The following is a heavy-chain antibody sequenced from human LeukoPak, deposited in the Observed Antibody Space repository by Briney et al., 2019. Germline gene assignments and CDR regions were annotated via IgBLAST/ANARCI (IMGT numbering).Heavy chain of an antibody. V-gene: IGHV4-59*01. CDR1: GGSISSYY. CDR3: ARAHSIAVAADTLDY. CDR2: IYYSGST. D-gene: IGHD6-19*01. J-gene: IGHJ4*02. Sequence: SETLSLTCTVSGGSISSYYWSWIRQPPGKGLEWIGYIYYSGSTNYNPSLKSRVTISVDTSKNQFSLKLSSVTAADTAVYYCARAHSIAVAADTLDYWGQGTLVTVSS.